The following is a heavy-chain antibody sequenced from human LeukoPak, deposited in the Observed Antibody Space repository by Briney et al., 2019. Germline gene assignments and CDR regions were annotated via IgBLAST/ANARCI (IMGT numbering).Heavy chain of an antibody. CDR1: GGTFSSYA. V-gene: IGHV1-69*01. CDR2: IIPIFGTA. CDR3: ARRITMKPGHDAFDI. D-gene: IGHD3-22*01. J-gene: IGHJ3*02. Sequence: SVKVSCKASGGTFSSYAISWVRQAPGQGLEWMGGIIPIFGTANYAQKFQGRVTITADESTSTAYMELSSLRSEDTAVYYCARRITMKPGHDAFDIWGQGTMVTVSS.